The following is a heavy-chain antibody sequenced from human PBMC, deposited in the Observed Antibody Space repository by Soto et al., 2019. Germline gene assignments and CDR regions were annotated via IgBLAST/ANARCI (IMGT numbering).Heavy chain of an antibody. Sequence: GGSLRLSCAASGFTFSSYSMNWVRQIPGKGLEWVSYINSGGDNIYYADSVKGRFTISRDNVKNSLYLQMNSLRAEDTAVYYCARVDIGSSAPFDYWGQGTLVTVSS. J-gene: IGHJ4*02. V-gene: IGHV3-48*04. D-gene: IGHD6-6*01. CDR2: INSGGDNI. CDR1: GFTFSSYS. CDR3: ARVDIGSSAPFDY.